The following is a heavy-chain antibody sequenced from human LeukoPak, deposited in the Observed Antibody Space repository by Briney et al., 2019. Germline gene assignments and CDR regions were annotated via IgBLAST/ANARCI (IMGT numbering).Heavy chain of an antibody. J-gene: IGHJ4*02. Sequence: SETLSLTCTVSGGSISSSSYYWGWIRQPPGKGLEWIGEINHSGSTNYNPSLKSRVTISVDTSKNQFSLKLSSVTAADTAVYYCARAAPHTRNYDFWSGYYPPAGGQGTLVTVSS. V-gene: IGHV4-39*07. CDR3: ARAAPHTRNYDFWSGYYPPA. D-gene: IGHD3-3*01. CDR2: INHSGST. CDR1: GGSISSSSYY.